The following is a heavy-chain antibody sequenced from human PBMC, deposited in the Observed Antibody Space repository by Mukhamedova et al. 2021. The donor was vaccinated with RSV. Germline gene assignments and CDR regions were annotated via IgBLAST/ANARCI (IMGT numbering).Heavy chain of an antibody. D-gene: IGHD6-19*01. CDR3: ARLAVAHGR. CDR2: ISSSGSTI. V-gene: IGHV3-48*03. J-gene: IGHJ4*02. Sequence: ISSSGSTIYYADSVKGRFTISRDNAKNSLYLQMNSLRAEDTAVYYCARLAVAHGRWGQGTLVTVSS.